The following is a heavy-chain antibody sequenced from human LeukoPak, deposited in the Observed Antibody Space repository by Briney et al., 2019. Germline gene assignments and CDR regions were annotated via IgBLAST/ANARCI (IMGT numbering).Heavy chain of an antibody. CDR2: VYASGST. V-gene: IGHV4-61*02. Sequence: SETLSLTCAVSGASISQGRYYWSWIRQPAGKALEWIGRVYASGSTYYKSSLQSRLTISVDTANNRFSLELTSVTAAYTAVYYCARDNGFRYSYTNYFDYWGQGILVTVSS. J-gene: IGHJ4*02. D-gene: IGHD3-16*02. CDR1: GASISQGRYY. CDR3: ARDNGFRYSYTNYFDY.